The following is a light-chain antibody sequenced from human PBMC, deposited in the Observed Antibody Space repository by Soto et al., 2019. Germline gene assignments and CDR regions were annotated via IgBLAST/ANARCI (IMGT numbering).Light chain of an antibody. Sequence: EIMLTQSPATLSLSPWERATLSCRASQSVSSNLAWYQQKPGQAPRLLIYGASTRATGIPARFSGSGSGTEFTLTISSLQSEDFAVYYCQQYNNWPPWTFGQGTKVDI. CDR2: GAS. CDR1: QSVSSN. J-gene: IGKJ1*01. CDR3: QQYNNWPPWT. V-gene: IGKV3-15*01.